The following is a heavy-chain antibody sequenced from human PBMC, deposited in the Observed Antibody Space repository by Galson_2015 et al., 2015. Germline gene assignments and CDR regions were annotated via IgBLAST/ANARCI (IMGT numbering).Heavy chain of an antibody. D-gene: IGHD3-9*01. Sequence: SLRLSCAASGFTFSSYSMNWVRQAPGKGLEWVSSISSSSSYIYYADSVKGRFTISRDNAKNSLYLQMNSLRAEDTAVYYCARDRELRYFDILGYYYYYMDVWGKGTTVTVSS. V-gene: IGHV3-21*01. CDR2: ISSSSSYI. CDR1: GFTFSSYS. CDR3: ARDRELRYFDILGYYYYYMDV. J-gene: IGHJ6*03.